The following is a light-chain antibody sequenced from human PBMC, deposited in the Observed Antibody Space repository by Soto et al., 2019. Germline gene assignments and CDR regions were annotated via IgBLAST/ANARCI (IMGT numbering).Light chain of an antibody. CDR1: QTVNSR. V-gene: IGKV1-5*03. CDR2: KAS. J-gene: IGKJ1*01. Sequence: EIXMTQSASTLXASVGDRVTIXCRASQTVNSRLDWCHQRAGEPRKRLIYKASSLESGVTSRFSGSGCGKEFNITISSLQPEDFATYECLQYNNYWTFGQGTKVDI. CDR3: LQYNNYWT.